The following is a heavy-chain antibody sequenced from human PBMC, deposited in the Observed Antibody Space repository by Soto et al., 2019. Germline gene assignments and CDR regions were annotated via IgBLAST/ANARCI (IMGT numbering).Heavy chain of an antibody. CDR2: INPSGGST. D-gene: IGHD3-22*01. Sequence: GASVKVSCKASGYTFTSYYMHWVRQAPGQGLEWMGIINPSGGSTSYAQKFQGRVTMTRDTSTSTVYMELSSLRSEDTAVYYCARGGYYYDSSGYYYSYYYYGMDVWGQGTTVTVS. CDR3: ARGGYYYDSSGYYYSYYYYGMDV. J-gene: IGHJ6*02. V-gene: IGHV1-46*01. CDR1: GYTFTSYY.